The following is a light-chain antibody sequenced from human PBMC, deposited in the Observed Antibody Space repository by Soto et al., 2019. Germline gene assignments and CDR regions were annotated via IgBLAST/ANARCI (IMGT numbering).Light chain of an antibody. J-gene: IGKJ1*01. CDR2: AAD. V-gene: IGKV1-39*01. CDR1: QSITNY. CDR3: QQSYDMPWT. Sequence: DIQMTQSPSSLSASVGDTVTITCRASQSITNYLTWFQQKPGKAPSLLIFAADHLQDGVPSRFSGSGSGRDFSLTISSLQPEDFATYYHQQSYDMPWTFGQGTKVDIK.